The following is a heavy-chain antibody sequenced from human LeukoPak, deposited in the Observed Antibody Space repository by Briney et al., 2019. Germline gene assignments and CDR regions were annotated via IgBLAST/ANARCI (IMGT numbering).Heavy chain of an antibody. Sequence: GGSLRLSCAASGFTFSSYGMHWVRQAPGKGLEWVAFIRYDGSNKYYADSVKGRFTISRDNSKNTLYLQMNSLRAEDTAVYYCAKDLVDIVATIDYYFDYWGQGTLVTVSS. CDR3: AKDLVDIVATIDYYFDY. V-gene: IGHV3-30*02. CDR2: IRYDGSNK. D-gene: IGHD5-12*01. J-gene: IGHJ4*02. CDR1: GFTFSSYG.